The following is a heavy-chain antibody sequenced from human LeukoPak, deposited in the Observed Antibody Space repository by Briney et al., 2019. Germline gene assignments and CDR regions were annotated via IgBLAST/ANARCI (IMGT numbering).Heavy chain of an antibody. CDR3: ARLEQWELLGAFDI. CDR2: SSSSGSTI. Sequence: GGSLRLSCAASGFTFSGYYMSWIRPAPGKRLEWGSYSSSSGSTIYSADSVKGRFTISRDNAKNSLYLQMNSLRAEDTAVYYCARLEQWELLGAFDIWGQGTMVTVSS. J-gene: IGHJ3*02. CDR1: GFTFSGYY. D-gene: IGHD1-26*01. V-gene: IGHV3-11*04.